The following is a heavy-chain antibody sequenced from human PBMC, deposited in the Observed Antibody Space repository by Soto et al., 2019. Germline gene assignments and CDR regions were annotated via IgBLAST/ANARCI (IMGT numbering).Heavy chain of an antibody. CDR1: GGTFSSYA. D-gene: IGHD3-16*01. V-gene: IGHV3-23*01. CDR3: AKAGPNSQGGNYFDY. Sequence: SCKASGGTFSSYAISWVRQAPGRGLEWVSSISDSGGSTYYADSVRGRFSISRDNSKNTLHLQMNSLRAEDTALYYCAKAGPNSQGGNYFDYWGQGTLVTVSS. J-gene: IGHJ4*02. CDR2: ISDSGGST.